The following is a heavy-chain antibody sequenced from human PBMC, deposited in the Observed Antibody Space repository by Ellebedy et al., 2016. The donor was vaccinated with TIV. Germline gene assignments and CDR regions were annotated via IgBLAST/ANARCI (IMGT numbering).Heavy chain of an antibody. Sequence: LRLSXTVSGGSISSGGYYWSWIRQHPGKGLEWIGYIYYSGSTYYNPSLKSRVTISVDTSKNQFSLKLSSVTATDTAVYYCARDRDCSSTSCYPQRNYYYYYGMDVWGQGTTVTVSS. J-gene: IGHJ6*02. CDR3: ARDRDCSSTSCYPQRNYYYYYGMDV. CDR2: IYYSGST. CDR1: GGSISSGGYY. D-gene: IGHD2-2*01. V-gene: IGHV4-31*03.